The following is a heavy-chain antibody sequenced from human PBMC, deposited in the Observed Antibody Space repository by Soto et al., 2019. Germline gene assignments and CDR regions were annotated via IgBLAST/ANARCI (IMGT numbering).Heavy chain of an antibody. CDR2: ISGKNGNT. D-gene: IGHD2-15*01. V-gene: IGHV1-18*04. CDR1: GYTFISHG. Sequence: QVQLVQSGVEVKKPGASVKVSCKASGYTFISHGISWVRQAPGQGLDWMGWISGKNGNTNYAQKLQGRVTLTTDTSTSTAYMELRSLRSDDTAVYSCARVSSSIVVVPDYGMDVLGQGTTVTVAS. J-gene: IGHJ6*02. CDR3: ARVSSSIVVVPDYGMDV.